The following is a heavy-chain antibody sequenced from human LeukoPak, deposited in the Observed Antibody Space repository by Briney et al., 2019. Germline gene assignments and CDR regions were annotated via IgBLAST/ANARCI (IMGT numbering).Heavy chain of an antibody. Sequence: SETLSLTCTVSGGSISSNSYYWGWIRQPPGKGLEWIGSIYYSGSTYHNPSLKSRVSISVDTSKNQFSLKLSSVTAADTAVYYCARAGGFTLVRGAVNNWFDPWGQGTLVTVSS. D-gene: IGHD3-10*01. CDR2: IYYSGST. J-gene: IGHJ5*02. CDR3: ARAGGFTLVRGAVNNWFDP. CDR1: GGSISSNSYY. V-gene: IGHV4-39*07.